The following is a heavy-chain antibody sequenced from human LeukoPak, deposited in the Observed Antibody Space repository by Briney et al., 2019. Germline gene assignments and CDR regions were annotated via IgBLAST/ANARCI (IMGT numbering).Heavy chain of an antibody. Sequence: ASVKVSCKASGGTFSSYAISWVRQAPGQGLEWMGWISAYNGNTNYAQKLQGRVTMTTDTSTSTAYMELRSLRSDDTAVYYCAREFAGWFDPWGQGTLVTVSS. J-gene: IGHJ5*02. CDR2: ISAYNGNT. D-gene: IGHD2-21*01. CDR1: GGTFSSYA. V-gene: IGHV1-18*01. CDR3: AREFAGWFDP.